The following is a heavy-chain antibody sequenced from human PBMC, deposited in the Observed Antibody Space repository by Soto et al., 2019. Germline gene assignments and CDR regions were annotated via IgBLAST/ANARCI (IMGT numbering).Heavy chain of an antibody. J-gene: IGHJ3*02. CDR2: ISSSGNTI. CDR1: GFTFIDYY. Sequence: PGGSLRLSCAASGFTFIDYYMSWIRQAPGKGLECVSYISSSGNTIYYVDSVKGRFTSSRDNAKNSLYLQMNSLRAEDTAVYYCARDYGYCSGGSCYHVAAFDIWGQGTMVTVSS. V-gene: IGHV3-11*01. D-gene: IGHD2-15*01. CDR3: ARDYGYCSGGSCYHVAAFDI.